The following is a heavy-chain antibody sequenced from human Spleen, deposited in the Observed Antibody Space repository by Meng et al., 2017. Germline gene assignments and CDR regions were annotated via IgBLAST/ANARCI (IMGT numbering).Heavy chain of an antibody. CDR2: INAGDCIT. V-gene: IGHV1-3*01. CDR3: AKDYFGSGSFNP. D-gene: IGHD3-10*01. Sequence: VLLVQSGGEWKKPVVSVKLSCKASGDTFSGYAMHWVRQAPGKRLDWMGWINAGDCITKYSRKFQGIVTITRDTSASTAYMEMSSLRSEDTAVYYCAKDYFGSGSFNPWGQGTLVTVSS. J-gene: IGHJ5*02. CDR1: GDTFSGYA.